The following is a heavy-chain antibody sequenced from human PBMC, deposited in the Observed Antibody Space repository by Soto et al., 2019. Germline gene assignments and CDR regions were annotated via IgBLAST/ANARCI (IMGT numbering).Heavy chain of an antibody. CDR3: ARVSSSGYYYWFDP. CDR2: IYHSGNA. J-gene: IGHJ5*02. V-gene: IGHV4-38-2*01. Sequence: ETLSLTCGVSGYSISSGYYWGWIRQPPGKGLEWIGSIYHSGNAYYNPSLNSRVTISIDMSRNQFSLKLSSVTAAGTAVYYCARVSSSGYYYWFDPWGQGTLVTVSS. D-gene: IGHD3-22*01. CDR1: GYSISSGYY.